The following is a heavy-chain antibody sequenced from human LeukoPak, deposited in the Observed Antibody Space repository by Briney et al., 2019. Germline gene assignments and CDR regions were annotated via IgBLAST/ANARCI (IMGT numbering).Heavy chain of an antibody. J-gene: IGHJ4*02. D-gene: IGHD3-22*01. Sequence: GSSVKVSCKASGGSFSSYDISWVRQAPGQGLEWMGRIIPILGIPDYAQKFQGKVTITADKSTNTAYMELSSLRSEDTAVYFCARHWRVGSSAYFYFDSWGRGTLVTVSS. V-gene: IGHV1-69*04. CDR2: IIPILGIP. CDR3: ARHWRVGSSAYFYFDS. CDR1: GGSFSSYD.